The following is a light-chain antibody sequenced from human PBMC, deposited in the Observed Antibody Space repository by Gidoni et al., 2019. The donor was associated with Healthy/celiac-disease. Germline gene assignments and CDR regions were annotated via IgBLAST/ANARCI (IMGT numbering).Light chain of an antibody. CDR3: QQANSFPLT. J-gene: IGKJ4*01. V-gene: IGKV1-12*01. CDR1: QGMSSW. Sequence: DIQMTQSPSSVSASVGDRVTITCRSSQGMSSWLAWYQQKPGKAPKLLIYAASSLQSGVPSRVSGSGSWTDFTLTISSLQPEDFATDYCQQANSFPLTLGGGTKVEIK. CDR2: AAS.